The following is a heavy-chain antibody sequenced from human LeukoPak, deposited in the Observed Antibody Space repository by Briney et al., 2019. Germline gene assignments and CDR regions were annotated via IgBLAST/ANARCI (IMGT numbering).Heavy chain of an antibody. CDR1: GFTFSSYS. D-gene: IGHD2-2*01. Sequence: PGGSLRLSCAASGFTFSSYSMNWVRQAPGTGLEWVSSISSSSSYIYYADSVKGRFTISRDNAKNSLYLQMNSLRAEDTAVYYCATFKLVVPAARSWREVENKASPSGVYFDYWGQGTLVTVSS. CDR3: ATFKLVVPAARSWREVENKASPSGVYFDY. J-gene: IGHJ4*02. CDR2: ISSSSSYI. V-gene: IGHV3-21*01.